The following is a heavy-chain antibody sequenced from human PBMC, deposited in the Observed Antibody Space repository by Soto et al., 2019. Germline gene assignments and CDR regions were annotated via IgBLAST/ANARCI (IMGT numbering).Heavy chain of an antibody. J-gene: IGHJ4*02. D-gene: IGHD3-9*01. V-gene: IGHV1-69*13. Sequence: SVKVSCKASGGTFSSYAISWVRQAPGQGLEWMGGIIPIFGTANYAQKFQGRVTITADESTSTAYMELSSLRSEDTAVYYCARDYHYDILTGFPRPSERWGEGNVVIVSS. CDR3: ARDYHYDILTGFPRPSER. CDR2: IIPIFGTA. CDR1: GGTFSSYA.